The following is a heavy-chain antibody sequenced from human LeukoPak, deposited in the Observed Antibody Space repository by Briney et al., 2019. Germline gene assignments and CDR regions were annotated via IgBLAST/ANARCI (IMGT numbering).Heavy chain of an antibody. V-gene: IGHV5-51*01. J-gene: IGHJ4*02. CDR2: IYPGDSDT. CDR3: ARRPGGAYYYDSSGYYDY. Sequence: GESLKISCKGSGYSFTSYWIGWVRQMPGKGLEWMGIIYPGDSDTRYSPSFQGQVTISADKSISTAYLQWSSLKASDTAMYYCARRPGGAYYYDSSGYYDYWGQGTLVTVSP. D-gene: IGHD3-22*01. CDR1: GYSFTSYW.